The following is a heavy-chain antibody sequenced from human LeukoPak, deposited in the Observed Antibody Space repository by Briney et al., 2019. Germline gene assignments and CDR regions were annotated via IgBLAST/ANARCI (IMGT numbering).Heavy chain of an antibody. CDR2: ITWDGGNI. D-gene: IGHD3-3*01. V-gene: IGHV3-9*03. CDR1: GFTFGDYT. Sequence: GRSLRLSCVTSGFTFGDYTMHWVRQVPGKGLEWLSGITWDGGNIAYADSVKGRFTISRDNAKSSLYLQMNSLRNEDMAFYFCAKGCTFHGVAHDSGYFDYWGQGTLVTVSS. CDR3: AKGCTFHGVAHDSGYFDY. J-gene: IGHJ4*02.